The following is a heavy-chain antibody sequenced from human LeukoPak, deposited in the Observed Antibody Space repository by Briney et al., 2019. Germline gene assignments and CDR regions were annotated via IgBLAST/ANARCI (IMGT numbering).Heavy chain of an antibody. V-gene: IGHV4-4*07. J-gene: IGHJ4*02. Sequence: SETLSPTCTVSGDSISSYYWSWIRQPAGKGLEWIGRIYSSGSTNYNPSLRSRVTMSVDTSKNQFSLRLNSVTAADTAVYYCARGVSSGIGYYFDSWGQGTQVTVSS. CDR3: ARGVSSGIGYYFDS. CDR1: GDSISSYY. D-gene: IGHD6-19*01. CDR2: IYSSGST.